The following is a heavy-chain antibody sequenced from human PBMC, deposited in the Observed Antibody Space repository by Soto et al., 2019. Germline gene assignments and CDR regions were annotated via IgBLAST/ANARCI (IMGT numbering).Heavy chain of an antibody. J-gene: IGHJ4*02. CDR2: ITSSGGSI. D-gene: IGHD2-2*01. CDR1: GFTVSNYA. Sequence: GGSLRLSCAASGFTVSNYAMSWVRQAPGKGLEWVSAITSSGGSIDYADSVKGRFTISRDNSKNTLYLQMNSLRAEDTAVYYCAKDVGVVVPAAMAPDYWGRGTLVTVSS. CDR3: AKDVGVVVPAAMAPDY. V-gene: IGHV3-23*01.